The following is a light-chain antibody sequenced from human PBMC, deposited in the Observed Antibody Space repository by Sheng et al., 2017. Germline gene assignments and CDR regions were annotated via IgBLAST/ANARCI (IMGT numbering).Light chain of an antibody. CDR3: QQYGSSVT. Sequence: EIVLTQSPGTLSLSPGERATLSCRASQSVTSNYLAWYQQKPGQAPRLLIFGASNRATGIPDRFSASGSGTDFTLTISRLEPEDFAVYYCQQYGSSVTFGPGTKVDIK. J-gene: IGKJ3*01. V-gene: IGKV3-20*01. CDR1: QSVTSNY. CDR2: GAS.